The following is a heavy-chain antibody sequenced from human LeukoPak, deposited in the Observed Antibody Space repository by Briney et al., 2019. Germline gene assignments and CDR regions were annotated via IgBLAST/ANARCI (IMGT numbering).Heavy chain of an antibody. D-gene: IGHD2-2*01. CDR2: ISYDGSNK. V-gene: IGHV3-30*18. CDR1: GFTSSSYW. J-gene: IGHJ6*03. Sequence: GGSLRLSCAASGFTSSSYWMHWVRQAPGKGLGWVAVISYDGSNKYYADSVKGRFTISRDNSKNTLYLQMNSLRAEDTAVYYCAKDKRGYCSSTSCSSYYYYYMDVWGKGTTVTVSS. CDR3: AKDKRGYCSSTSCSSYYYYYMDV.